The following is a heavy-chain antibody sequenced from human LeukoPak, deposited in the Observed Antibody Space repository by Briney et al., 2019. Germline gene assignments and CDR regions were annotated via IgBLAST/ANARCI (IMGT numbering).Heavy chain of an antibody. CDR3: ATDSGYSGYDKDAFDI. Sequence: GASVKVSCKVSGHTLTELSMHWVRQAPGKGLEWMGGFDPEDGETIYAQKFQGRVTMTEDTSTDTAYMELSSLRSEDTAVYYCATDSGYSGYDKDAFDIWGQGTMVTVSS. CDR2: FDPEDGET. V-gene: IGHV1-24*01. CDR1: GHTLTELS. J-gene: IGHJ3*02. D-gene: IGHD5-12*01.